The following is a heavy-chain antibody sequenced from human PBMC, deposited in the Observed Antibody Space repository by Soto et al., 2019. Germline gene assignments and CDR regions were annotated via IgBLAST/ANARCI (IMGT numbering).Heavy chain of an antibody. V-gene: IGHV3-53*01. J-gene: IGHJ4*02. CDR1: GFTVSSNY. CDR2: IYSGGST. CDR3: ARFRGWSYFDY. D-gene: IGHD2-15*01. Sequence: EVQLVESGGGLIQPGGSLRLSCAASGFTVSSNYMSWVREAPGKGLEWVSVIYSGGSTYYTDSVKGRFTISRDNSKNTLYLQMNSLRAEDTAVYYCARFRGWSYFDYWGQGTLVTVSS.